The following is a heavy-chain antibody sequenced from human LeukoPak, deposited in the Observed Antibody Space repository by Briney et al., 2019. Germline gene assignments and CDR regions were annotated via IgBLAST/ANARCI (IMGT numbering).Heavy chain of an antibody. J-gene: IGHJ6*03. D-gene: IGHD1-26*01. CDR1: GYTFTGYY. CDR3: AREPIVGATPPGYMDA. Sequence: GASVKVSCKASGYTFTGYYMHWVRQDPGQGLEWMGWINPNSGGTNYAQKFQGRVTMTRDTSISTAYMELSRLRSDDTAVYYCAREPIVGATPPGYMDAWGKGTTVTVSS. CDR2: INPNSGGT. V-gene: IGHV1-2*02.